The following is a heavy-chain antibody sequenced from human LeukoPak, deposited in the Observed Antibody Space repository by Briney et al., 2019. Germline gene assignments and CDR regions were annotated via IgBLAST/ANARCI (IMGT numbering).Heavy chain of an antibody. CDR2: INHSGST. CDR1: GGSFSGYY. V-gene: IGHV4-34*01. Sequence: KPSETLSLTCAVYGGSFSGYYWSWIRPPPGKGLEWIGEINHSGSTNYNPTLKSRVTIAVDTSKNQFSLKLSSVTAADTAVYYCARGRAYYYGSGSYYNFDYWGQGTLVTVSS. CDR3: ARGRAYYYGSGSYYNFDY. J-gene: IGHJ4*02. D-gene: IGHD3-10*01.